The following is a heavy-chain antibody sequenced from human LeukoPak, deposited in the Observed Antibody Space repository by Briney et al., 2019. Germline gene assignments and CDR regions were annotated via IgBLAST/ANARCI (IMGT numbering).Heavy chain of an antibody. J-gene: IGHJ4*02. CDR2: IDTTTGTP. D-gene: IGHD3-10*01. CDR3: VRGTPTPGMDY. V-gene: IGHV7-4-1*02. CDR1: GYPFSAHF. Sequence: ASVKVSCKASGYPFSAHFLTLVRQAPAQGLEWMGNIDTTTGTPTYAHDFTGRFVFSLYTSVSTASLQIISLKADDTATYYCVRGTPTPGMDYWGQGTQVTVSS.